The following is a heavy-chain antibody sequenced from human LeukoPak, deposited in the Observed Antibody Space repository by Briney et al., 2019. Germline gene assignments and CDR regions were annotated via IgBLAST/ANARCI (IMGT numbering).Heavy chain of an antibody. Sequence: GGSLRLSCAASGFTFSGYAMSWVRQAPGQGLEWVANIKQDGSEKYYVDSVKGRFTISRDNAKNSLYLQMNSLRAEDTAVYYCARRRGGYNPRGYYYYMDVWGKGTTVTVSS. CDR2: IKQDGSEK. V-gene: IGHV3-7*01. CDR1: GFTFSGYA. CDR3: ARRRGGYNPRGYYYYMDV. D-gene: IGHD5-24*01. J-gene: IGHJ6*03.